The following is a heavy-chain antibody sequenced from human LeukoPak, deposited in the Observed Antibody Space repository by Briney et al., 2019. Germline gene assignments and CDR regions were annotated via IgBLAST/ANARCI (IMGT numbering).Heavy chain of an antibody. CDR2: IYTSDST. D-gene: IGHD6-13*01. V-gene: IGHV4-4*07. CDR1: GTFISGYY. J-gene: IGHJ4*02. CDR3: ARARAAVGTPFDK. Sequence: PSETLYLTCSISGTFISGYYWNWIRHPAGQGLEWIGRIYTSDSTYFNPSLKSRVTMSLDTSKNQFSLKLRSVTAADTAVYFCARARAAVGTPFDKWGQGILVTVSS.